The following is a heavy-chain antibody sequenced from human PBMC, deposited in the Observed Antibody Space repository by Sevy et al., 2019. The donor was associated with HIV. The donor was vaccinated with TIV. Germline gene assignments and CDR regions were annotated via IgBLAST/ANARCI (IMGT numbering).Heavy chain of an antibody. V-gene: IGHV4-59*01. J-gene: IGHJ6*02. CDR3: GRQGGLVDYGMDV. CDR2: VYYTGST. Sequence: SETLSLTCTVSGGSIGHYYWSWIRQPPGKGLEWIAYVYYTGSTNYNPSLKGRVTIALDTPKNQFSLNLSSLTAADTAVYYCGRQGGLVDYGMDVWGQGTTVTVSS. D-gene: IGHD1-26*01. CDR1: GGSIGHYY.